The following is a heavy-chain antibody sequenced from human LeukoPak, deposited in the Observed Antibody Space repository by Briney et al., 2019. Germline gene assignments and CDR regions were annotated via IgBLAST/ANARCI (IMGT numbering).Heavy chain of an antibody. Sequence: SETLSLTCAVYGGSFSGYYWSWIRQPPGEGLEWIGEINHSGSTNYNPSLKSRVTISVDTSKNQFSLKLSSVTAADTAVYYCARPRAYYYGSGFDYWGQGTLVTVSS. CDR1: GGSFSGYY. J-gene: IGHJ4*02. CDR3: ARPRAYYYGSGFDY. CDR2: INHSGST. V-gene: IGHV4-34*01. D-gene: IGHD3-10*01.